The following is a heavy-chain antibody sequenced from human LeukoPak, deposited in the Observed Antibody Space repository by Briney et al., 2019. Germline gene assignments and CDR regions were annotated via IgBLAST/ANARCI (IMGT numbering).Heavy chain of an antibody. CDR3: AKDHGFWSGYLF. CDR2: IRSDGNVT. Sequence: PGGSLRLSCEASGFLFRSNGMHWVRQAPGKGLEWVAFIRSDGNVTKYLDSVKGRFTISRDNSKNTLYLQVNNLRPDDTAVYFCAKDHGFWSGYLFWGQGILVTVSS. J-gene: IGHJ4*02. D-gene: IGHD3-3*01. CDR1: GFLFRSNG. V-gene: IGHV3-30*02.